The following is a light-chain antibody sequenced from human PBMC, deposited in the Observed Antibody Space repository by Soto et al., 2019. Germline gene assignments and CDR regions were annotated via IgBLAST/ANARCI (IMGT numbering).Light chain of an antibody. Sequence: QTVVTQEPSFSVSPGRTVTLTCGLSSGSVSTSYYPSWYQQTPGQAPRTLIYSTNTRSSGVPDRFSGSILGNKAALTITGXXXXXXXXXYCVLYMGSGIWVFGGGTKLTVL. V-gene: IGLV8-61*01. CDR2: STN. J-gene: IGLJ3*02. CDR1: SGSVSTSYY. CDR3: VLYMGSGIWV.